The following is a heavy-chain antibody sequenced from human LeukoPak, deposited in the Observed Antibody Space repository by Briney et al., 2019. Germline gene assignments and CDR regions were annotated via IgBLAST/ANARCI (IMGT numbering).Heavy chain of an antibody. D-gene: IGHD2-15*01. CDR1: DGSFSNYY. J-gene: IGHJ4*02. Sequence: PSETLSLTCAVYDGSFSNYYWSWVRQTPGKGLEWIGEMNDSGGSNYNPSLSSRVSMSLDTSKKQFSPKLSSVTAADTAVYYCARPRQGYGRGYYFDSWGQGTLVTVSS. CDR3: ARPRQGYGRGYYFDS. CDR2: MNDSGGS. V-gene: IGHV4-34*01.